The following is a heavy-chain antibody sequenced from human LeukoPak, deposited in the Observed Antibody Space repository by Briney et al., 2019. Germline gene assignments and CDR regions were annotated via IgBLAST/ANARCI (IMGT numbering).Heavy chain of an antibody. J-gene: IGHJ6*02. Sequence: PSETLSLTCSVSGGSISSNYWSWIRQPPGKGLEWIGEINHSGSTNYNPSLKSRVTISVDTSKNQFSLKLSSVTAADTAVYYCARGPSIQLWSDPYYYYGMDVWGQGTTVTVSS. CDR2: INHSGST. D-gene: IGHD5-18*01. CDR1: GGSISSNY. V-gene: IGHV4-34*01. CDR3: ARGPSIQLWSDPYYYYGMDV.